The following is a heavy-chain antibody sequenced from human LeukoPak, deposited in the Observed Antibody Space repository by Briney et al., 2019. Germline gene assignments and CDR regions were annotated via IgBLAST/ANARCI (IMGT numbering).Heavy chain of an antibody. D-gene: IGHD4/OR15-4a*01. J-gene: IGHJ4*02. V-gene: IGHV3-23*01. CDR2: ISGSGGST. CDR3: AKDEVTNYGSNSD. Sequence: PGGSLRLSCAASGFTFSTYAMNWVRQAPGKGLEWVSIISGSGGSTYYADSVKGRFTISRDNSKNTLYLQMNSLRAEDTAVYYCAKDEVTNYGSNSDWGQGTLVTVSS. CDR1: GFTFSTYA.